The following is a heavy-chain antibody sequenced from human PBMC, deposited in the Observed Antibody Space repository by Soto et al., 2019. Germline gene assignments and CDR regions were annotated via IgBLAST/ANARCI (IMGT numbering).Heavy chain of an antibody. J-gene: IGHJ4*02. CDR3: ARSFTAGTAGDY. CDR2: INPGDSDT. V-gene: IGHV5-51*01. CDR1: GYRFSNYW. D-gene: IGHD6-19*01. Sequence: PGESLKISCKGSGYRFSNYWIGWVRQMPGKGLEWMEIINPGDSDTRYSPSFQGQVTISADKSISTAYLQWSSLKASDTAMYFCARSFTAGTAGDYWGQGTLVTVSS.